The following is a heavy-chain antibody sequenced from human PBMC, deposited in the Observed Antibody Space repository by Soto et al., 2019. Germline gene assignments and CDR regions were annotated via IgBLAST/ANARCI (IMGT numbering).Heavy chain of an antibody. J-gene: IGHJ4*02. CDR1: GFTFNNAW. Sequence: EVQLVESGGGLVKPGGSLRLSCAASGFTFNNAWMSWVRQAPGKGLEWVGRIKSKTDGGTSDYAAPVKGRFTISRDDSESTLYLQMNRLKSEDIAVYYGTTVGATHEGAFDYWGQGALVTVSS. V-gene: IGHV3-15*01. D-gene: IGHD3-16*01. CDR2: IKSKTDGGTS. CDR3: TTVGATHEGAFDY.